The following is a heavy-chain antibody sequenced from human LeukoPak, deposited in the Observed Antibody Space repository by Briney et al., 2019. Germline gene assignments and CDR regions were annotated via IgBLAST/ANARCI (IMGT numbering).Heavy chain of an antibody. CDR2: ISWNSGSI. Sequence: HSGRSLRLSCAASGFTFDDYAMHWVRQAPGKGLEWVSGISWNSGSIGYADSVKGRFTISRDNAKKSLYLQMNSLRAEDTALYYCAKSQGYDFGAYNYWGQGALVTVSS. D-gene: IGHD5-12*01. J-gene: IGHJ4*02. CDR3: AKSQGYDFGAYNY. CDR1: GFTFDDYA. V-gene: IGHV3-9*01.